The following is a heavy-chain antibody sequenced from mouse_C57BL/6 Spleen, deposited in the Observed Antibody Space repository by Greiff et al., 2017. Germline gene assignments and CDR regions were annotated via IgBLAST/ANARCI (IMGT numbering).Heavy chain of an antibody. J-gene: IGHJ4*01. V-gene: IGHV7-3*01. Sequence: EVQVVESGGGLVQPGGSLSLSCAASGFTFTDYYMSWVRQPPGKALEWLGFIRNKANGYTTEYSASVKGRFTISRDNSQSILYLQVNAQKAEDSATYYCARSGYYGNSYPYYAMDYWGQGTSVTVSA. CDR1: GFTFTDYY. D-gene: IGHD1-1*01. CDR3: ARSGYYGNSYPYYAMDY. CDR2: IRNKANGYTT.